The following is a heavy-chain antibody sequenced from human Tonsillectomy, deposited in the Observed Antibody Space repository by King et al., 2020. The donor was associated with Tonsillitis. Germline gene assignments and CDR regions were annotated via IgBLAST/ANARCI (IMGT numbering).Heavy chain of an antibody. CDR3: AKAISSGGKYYFDS. J-gene: IGHJ4*02. CDR1: GFTFDDYA. D-gene: IGHD6-19*01. CDR2: ISWNSYNI. Sequence: VQLVESGGGLVQPGRSLRLSCAASGFTFDDYAMHWVRQAPGKGLEWVSGISWNSYNIGYADSVKGRFTISRDNAKNSLYLQMNSLRAEDTALYYCAKAISSGGKYYFDSWGQGTLVTVSS. V-gene: IGHV3-9*01.